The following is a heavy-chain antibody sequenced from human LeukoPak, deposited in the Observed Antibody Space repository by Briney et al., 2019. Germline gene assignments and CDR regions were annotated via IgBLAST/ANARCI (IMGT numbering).Heavy chain of an antibody. CDR1: GGTLRHYG. D-gene: IGHD2-2*02. CDR3: ARWAGTCTIASCYTPLDY. V-gene: IGHV1-69*01. Sequence: GSSVKVSCKAPGGTLRHYGFSWVRQAPEQGLEWMGGIAPVFGTVSYAQKFQDRVTITADDFTTTAYMEPSSLRSEDTAVYYCARWAGTCTIASCYTPLDYWGQGTLVTVST. CDR2: IAPVFGTV. J-gene: IGHJ4*02.